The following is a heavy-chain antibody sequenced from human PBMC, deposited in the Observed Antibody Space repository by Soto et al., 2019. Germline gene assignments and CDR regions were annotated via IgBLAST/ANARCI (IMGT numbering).Heavy chain of an antibody. D-gene: IGHD3-22*01. V-gene: IGHV1-8*01. CDR3: ARERAVVITTMGREDYYYYGMDV. J-gene: IGHJ6*02. CDR1: GYTFTSYD. Sequence: QVQLVQSGAEVKKPGASVKVSCKASGYTFTSYDINWVRQATGQGLEWMGWMNPNSGNIGYAQKWQGRVTMPRNTSISTDYREMSSRISEETAVYYCARERAVVITTMGREDYYYYGMDVWGQGTTVTVSS. CDR2: MNPNSGNI.